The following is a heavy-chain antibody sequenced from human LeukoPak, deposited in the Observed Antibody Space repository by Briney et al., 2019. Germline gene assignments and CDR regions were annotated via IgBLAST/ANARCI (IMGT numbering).Heavy chain of an antibody. D-gene: IGHD6-13*01. CDR2: ISSSSGAI. CDR3: ARGAAFGTSRFDY. V-gene: IGHV3-48*01. Sequence: PGGSLRLSCAASEFTFSSYSMNWVRQAPGKGLEWVSYISSSSGAIYYADSVKGRFTISRDNAQNSLYLQMNSLRGEDTAVYYCARGAAFGTSRFDYWGQGTLVTVSS. CDR1: EFTFSSYS. J-gene: IGHJ4*02.